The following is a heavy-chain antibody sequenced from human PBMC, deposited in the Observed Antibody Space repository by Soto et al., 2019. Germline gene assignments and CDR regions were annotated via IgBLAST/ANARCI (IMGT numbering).Heavy chain of an antibody. J-gene: IGHJ4*02. D-gene: IGHD2-15*01. CDR3: AKGPGYLVVAATHFDY. CDR1: GFTFSSYA. Sequence: QAGGSLRLSCAASGFTFSSYAMSWVRQAPGKGLEWVSAISGSGGSTYYADSVKGRFTISRDNSKNTLYLQMNSLRAEDTAVYYCAKGPGYLVVAATHFDYWGQGTLVTVSS. CDR2: ISGSGGST. V-gene: IGHV3-23*01.